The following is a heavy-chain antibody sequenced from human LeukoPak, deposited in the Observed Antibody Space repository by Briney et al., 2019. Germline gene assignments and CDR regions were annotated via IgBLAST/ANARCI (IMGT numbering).Heavy chain of an antibody. D-gene: IGHD6-19*01. V-gene: IGHV4-34*01. CDR2: INHSGNT. CDR3: ARGQGPVAFGY. CDR1: GGSFSGYY. Sequence: SETLSLTCTVYGGSFSGYYWNWIRQPPGKGLEWIGEINHSGNTNFNPSLKSRVTISVDTSKNQFSLKLSSVTAADTAVYYCARGQGPVAFGYWGQGTLVTVSS. J-gene: IGHJ4*02.